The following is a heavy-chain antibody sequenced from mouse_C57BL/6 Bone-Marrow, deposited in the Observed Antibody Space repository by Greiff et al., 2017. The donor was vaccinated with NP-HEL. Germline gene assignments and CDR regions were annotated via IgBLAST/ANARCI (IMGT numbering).Heavy chain of an antibody. CDR3: VSGSSYGY. V-gene: IGHV1-59*01. D-gene: IGHD1-1*01. CDR2: IDPSDSYP. Sequence: QVQLQQPGAELVRPGTSVKLSCKASGYTFTSYWMHWVKQRPGQGLEWIGVIDPSDSYPNYNQKFKGKATLTVDTSSSTAYMQLSSLTSEDSAVYYCVSGSSYGYWGQGTTLTVSS. CDR1: GYTFTSYW. J-gene: IGHJ2*01.